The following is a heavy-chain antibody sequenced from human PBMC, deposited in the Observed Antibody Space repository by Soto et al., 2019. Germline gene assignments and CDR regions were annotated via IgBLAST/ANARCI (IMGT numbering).Heavy chain of an antibody. Sequence: EVQQVESGGGVVQPGGSLRLSCVVSGFIFNRYSMNWIRQAPGKGLEWVAYISDNGDTTYHADSVKGRFTISRDNAKNSLILQMKSLRAEDTAIYYCVRDVVAVVPVARSDYWGQGTLVTVSS. J-gene: IGHJ4*02. D-gene: IGHD2-2*01. CDR1: GFIFNRYS. CDR2: ISDNGDTT. V-gene: IGHV3-48*01. CDR3: VRDVVAVVPVARSDY.